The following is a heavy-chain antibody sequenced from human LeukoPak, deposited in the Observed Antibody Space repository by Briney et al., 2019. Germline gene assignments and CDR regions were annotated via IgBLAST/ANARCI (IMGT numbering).Heavy chain of an antibody. D-gene: IGHD1-1*01. CDR3: ARGPVENYYYYGMDV. CDR1: GGALSSSY. J-gene: IGHJ6*02. V-gene: IGHV4-59*01. Sequence: SETLSLTCAVSGGALSSSYSSWIRQPPGKGLGWIWSIYYSGSTNYSPSLKSRVTISVDTSKNQFSLKLSSVTAADTAVYYCARGPVENYYYYGMDVWGQGTTVTVSS. CDR2: IYYSGST.